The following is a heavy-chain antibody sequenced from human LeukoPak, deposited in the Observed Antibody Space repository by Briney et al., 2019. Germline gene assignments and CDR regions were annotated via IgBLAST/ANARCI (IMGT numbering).Heavy chain of an antibody. CDR1: GYTFTSYG. J-gene: IGHJ4*02. CDR3: ATGGYYDSSGYDY. Sequence: ASVKVSCKASGYTFTSYGISWVRQAPGQGLEWMGWISAYNGNTIYAQKFQGRVTMTEDTSTDTAYMELSSLRSEDTAVYYCATGGYYDSSGYDYWGQGTLVTVSS. D-gene: IGHD3-22*01. V-gene: IGHV1-18*01. CDR2: ISAYNGNT.